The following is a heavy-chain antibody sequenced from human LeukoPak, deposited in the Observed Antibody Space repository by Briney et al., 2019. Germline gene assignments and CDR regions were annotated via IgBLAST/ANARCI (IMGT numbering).Heavy chain of an antibody. CDR2: ISGSADRT. D-gene: IGHD3-10*01. CDR3: AKESPYGSGSRNYYFHY. V-gene: IGHV3-23*01. CDR1: GFTFSSYA. Sequence: GGSLRLSCAASGFTFSSYAMSSVRPAPGKGLEWVSAISGSADRTYYADSVKGRFTISRDNSKNTLYLQMNSLRPEDTAIYYCAKESPYGSGSRNYYFHYWGQGTLVTVSS. J-gene: IGHJ4*02.